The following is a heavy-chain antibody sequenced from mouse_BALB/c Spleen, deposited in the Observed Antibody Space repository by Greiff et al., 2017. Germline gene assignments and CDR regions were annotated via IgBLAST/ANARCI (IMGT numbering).Heavy chain of an antibody. CDR3: ARTSSYYGTPWFAY. CDR2: IDPANGNT. J-gene: IGHJ3*01. D-gene: IGHD1-2*01. V-gene: IGHV14-3*02. CDR1: GFNIKDTY. Sequence: DVQLQESGAELVKPGASVKLSCTASGFNIKDTYMHWVKQRPEQGLEWIGRIDPANGNTKYDPKFQGKATITADTSSNTAYLQLSSLTSEDTAVYYCARTSSYYGTPWFAYWGQGTLVTVSA.